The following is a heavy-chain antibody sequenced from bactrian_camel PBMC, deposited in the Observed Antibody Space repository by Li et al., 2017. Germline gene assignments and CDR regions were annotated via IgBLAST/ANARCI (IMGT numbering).Heavy chain of an antibody. Sequence: VQLVESGGGLVQPGGSLIVSCEASGFTFSSYGMSWVRQGPGKGLEWISTIDTGGSTYYADSVRGRFTISKDNAKNMVYLQMNSLKTEDTAVYYCATGLLADHGLGLGTQVTVS. V-gene: IGHV3S10*01. J-gene: IGHJ4*01. CDR1: GFTFSSYG. CDR2: IDTGGST. D-gene: IGHD5*01.